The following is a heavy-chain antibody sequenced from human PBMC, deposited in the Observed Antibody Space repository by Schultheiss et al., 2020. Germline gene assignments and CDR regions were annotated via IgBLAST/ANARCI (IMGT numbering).Heavy chain of an antibody. Sequence: SETLSLTCTVSGGSINSYYWSWIRQHPGKGLEWIGYIYYSGSTYYNPSLKSRATISVDTSKNQFSLKLSSVTAADTAVYYCARHGDIGYYYYYYMDVWGKGTTVTVSS. J-gene: IGHJ6*03. V-gene: IGHV4-59*08. CDR2: IYYSGST. CDR1: GGSINSYY. CDR3: ARHGDIGYYYYYYMDV. D-gene: IGHD7-27*01.